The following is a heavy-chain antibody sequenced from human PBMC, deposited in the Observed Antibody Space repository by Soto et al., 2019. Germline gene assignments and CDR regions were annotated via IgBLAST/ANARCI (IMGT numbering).Heavy chain of an antibody. Sequence: QVQLVESGGGVVQPGRSLRLSCAASGLTFSSYGTHRVRQAPGKRPALVAVIWYEGSNKYYAYSVKGRLTISRDNSKNTLYLQMNSLRAEDTAVYYCARYRARNYYYYGMYVWGQGPTVTVSS. V-gene: IGHV3-33*01. CDR1: GLTFSSYG. D-gene: IGHD3-16*02. J-gene: IGHJ6*01. CDR3: ARYRARNYYYYGMYV. CDR2: IWYEGSNK.